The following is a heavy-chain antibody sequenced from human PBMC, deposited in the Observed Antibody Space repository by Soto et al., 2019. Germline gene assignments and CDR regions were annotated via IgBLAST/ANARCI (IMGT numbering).Heavy chain of an antibody. D-gene: IGHD1-26*01. CDR1: GFTFSSYS. Sequence: EVQLVESGGGWVQPGGSLRLSCAASGFTFSSYSMNWVRQAPGKGLEWVSYISSSSSTIYYADSVKGRFTISRDNAKNSLYLQMNSLRDEDTAVYYCARGGVEIGSYYSYYGMDVWGQGTTVTVSS. J-gene: IGHJ6*02. CDR2: ISSSSSTI. V-gene: IGHV3-48*02. CDR3: ARGGVEIGSYYSYYGMDV.